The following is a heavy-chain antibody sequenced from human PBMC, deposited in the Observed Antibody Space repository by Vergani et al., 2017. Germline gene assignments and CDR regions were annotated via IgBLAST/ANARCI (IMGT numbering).Heavy chain of an antibody. Sequence: EVQLVESGGGLVKPGGSLRLSCAASGFTFSSYSMNWVRQAPGKGLEWVSSISSSSSYISYADSVKGRFTISRDNAKNSLYLQMNSLRAEDTALYYCARGGHIVVVPAAYDYWGQGTLVTVSS. CDR3: ARGGHIVVVPAAYDY. CDR2: ISSSSSYI. J-gene: IGHJ4*02. D-gene: IGHD2-2*01. V-gene: IGHV3-21*04. CDR1: GFTFSSYS.